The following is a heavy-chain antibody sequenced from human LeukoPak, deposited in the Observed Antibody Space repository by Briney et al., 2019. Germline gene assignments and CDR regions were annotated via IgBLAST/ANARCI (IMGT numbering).Heavy chain of an antibody. CDR2: ISWNSGSI. CDR1: GFTFDDYA. Sequence: GGSLRLSCAASGFTFDDYATHWVRQAPGKGLEWVSGISWNSGSIAYANSVKGRFTISRDNAKNSLYLQMNSLRPEDMALYYCAKDVSLGYCSGGSCSAHFDYWGRGTLVTVSS. J-gene: IGHJ4*02. V-gene: IGHV3-9*03. D-gene: IGHD2-15*01. CDR3: AKDVSLGYCSGGSCSAHFDY.